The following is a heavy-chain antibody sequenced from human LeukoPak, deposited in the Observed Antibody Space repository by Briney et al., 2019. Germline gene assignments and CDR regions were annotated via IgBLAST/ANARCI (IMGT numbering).Heavy chain of an antibody. V-gene: IGHV4-34*01. CDR2: INHSGST. CDR3: ARGEWELGY. Sequence: SETLSLTCAVYGGSFSGYYWSWIGQPPGKGLEWIGEINHSGSTNYNPSLKSRVTISVDTSKNQFSLKLSSVTAADTAVYYCARGEWELGYWGQGTLVTVSS. J-gene: IGHJ4*02. D-gene: IGHD1-26*01. CDR1: GGSFSGYY.